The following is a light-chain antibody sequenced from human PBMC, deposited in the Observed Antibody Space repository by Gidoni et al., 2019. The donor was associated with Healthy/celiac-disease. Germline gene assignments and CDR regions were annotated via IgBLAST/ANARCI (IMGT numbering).Light chain of an antibody. CDR1: SSDVGRYNL. CDR2: EGS. J-gene: IGLJ2*01. CDR3: CSYAGSSTFFVV. Sequence: QSALTQPASVSASPGQSITISCTGTSSDVGRYNLVSWYHHHPGKAPNLMIYEGSKRPSGVSNRFSGSKSGNTASLTISGLQAEDEAYYYCCSYAGSSTFFVVFGGGTKLTVL. V-gene: IGLV2-23*03.